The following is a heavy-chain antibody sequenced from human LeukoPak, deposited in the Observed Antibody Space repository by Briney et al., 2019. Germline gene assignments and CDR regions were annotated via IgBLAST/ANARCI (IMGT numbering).Heavy chain of an antibody. Sequence: ASVKVSCKASGYTFTGYYMHWVRQAPGQGLEWMGWINPNSGGTNYAQKFQGRVTITADKSTSTAYMELSSLRSEDTAVYYCAIGGYSSRFDPWGQGTLVTVSS. CDR1: GYTFTGYY. V-gene: IGHV1-2*02. J-gene: IGHJ5*02. CDR2: INPNSGGT. D-gene: IGHD5-18*01. CDR3: AIGGYSSRFDP.